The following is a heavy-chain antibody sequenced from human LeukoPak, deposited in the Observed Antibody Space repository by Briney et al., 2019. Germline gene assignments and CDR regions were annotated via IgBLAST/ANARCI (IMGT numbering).Heavy chain of an antibody. V-gene: IGHV3-73*01. CDR1: GFTFSGSA. CDR3: TAYGALSYYYMDV. Sequence: PGGSLRLSCAASGFTFSGSAMHWVRQASGKGLEWVGRIRSKANSYATAYAASVKGRFTISRDDSKNTAYLQMNSLKTEDTAVYYCTAYGALSYYYMDVWGKGTTVTVSS. CDR2: IRSKANSYAT. D-gene: IGHD3-16*01. J-gene: IGHJ6*03.